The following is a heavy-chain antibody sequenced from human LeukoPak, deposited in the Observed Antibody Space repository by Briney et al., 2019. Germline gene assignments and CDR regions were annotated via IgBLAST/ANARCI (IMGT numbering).Heavy chain of an antibody. D-gene: IGHD3/OR15-3a*01. V-gene: IGHV3-33*01. CDR3: ARSNGFWGRLDDY. CDR2: IWYDGNHK. CDR1: GFIFTNYG. J-gene: IGHJ4*02. Sequence: PGGSLRLSCAASGFIFTNYGMHWVRQAPGKGPEWLAVIWYDGNHKYYADSVQGRFTISRDSSQLYLQMNNLTVGDTGLYYCARSNGFWGRLDDYWGQGTQVTVSS.